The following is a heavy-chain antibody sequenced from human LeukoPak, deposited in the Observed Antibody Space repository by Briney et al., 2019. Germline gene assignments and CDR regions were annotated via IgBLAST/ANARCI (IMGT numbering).Heavy chain of an antibody. Sequence: GGSLRLSCEASGFTFINYWMHWVRQAPGKGLEWVSRINNDGSDTTYADAVKGRFPFSRDNAKNTLYLQMNSLRAEDTAVYYCARGYFGPEFWGQGTLVTVSS. D-gene: IGHD3-9*01. CDR1: GFTFINYW. CDR2: INNDGSDT. CDR3: ARGYFGPEF. V-gene: IGHV3-74*01. J-gene: IGHJ4*02.